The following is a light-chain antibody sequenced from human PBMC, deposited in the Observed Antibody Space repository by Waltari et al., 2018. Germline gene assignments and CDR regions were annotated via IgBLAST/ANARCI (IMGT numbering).Light chain of an antibody. CDR3: QQYYTSPLT. V-gene: IGKV1D-8*01. CDR2: ADS. CDR1: QDIHRY. J-gene: IGKJ4*01. Sequence: VIGLTQSPSLISASRGDTVTISCRISQDIHRYLSWYQQKPGKAPEVLIYADSILQSGVPSSFSGSRSGTDFTLTIRDLQSEDFARYYCQQYYTSPLTFGGGTTVEIK.